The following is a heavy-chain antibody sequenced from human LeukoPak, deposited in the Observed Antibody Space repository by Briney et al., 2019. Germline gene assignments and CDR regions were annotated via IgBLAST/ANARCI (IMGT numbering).Heavy chain of an antibody. V-gene: IGHV1-18*01. Sequence: ASVKVSCKASGYTFTSYGISWVRQAPGQGLEWMGWISAYNGNTNYAQKLQGRVTMTTDTSTSTAYMELRSLRSDDTAVYYCARDTYYYDSSGYYPTGTVDYWGQGTLVTVSS. J-gene: IGHJ4*02. CDR1: GYTFTSYG. CDR3: ARDTYYYDSSGYYPTGTVDY. CDR2: ISAYNGNT. D-gene: IGHD3-22*01.